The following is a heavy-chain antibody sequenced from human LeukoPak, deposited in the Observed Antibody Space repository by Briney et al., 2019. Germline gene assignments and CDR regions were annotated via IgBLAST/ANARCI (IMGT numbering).Heavy chain of an antibody. D-gene: IGHD1-14*01. J-gene: IGHJ4*02. Sequence: SGGSLRLSCAASGFTFSSYSMNWVRQAPGKGLEWVSYISSLSGTIDYADSVKGRFTISRDNSKNTLYLQMNSLRAEDTAVYYCAKPPPLGTTPNFWGQGTLVTVSS. CDR1: GFTFSSYS. V-gene: IGHV3-48*01. CDR2: ISSLSGTI. CDR3: AKPPPLGTTPNF.